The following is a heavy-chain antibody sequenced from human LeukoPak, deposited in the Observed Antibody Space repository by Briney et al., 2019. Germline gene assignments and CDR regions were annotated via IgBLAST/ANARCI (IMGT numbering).Heavy chain of an antibody. V-gene: IGHV4-4*07. CDR2: IYTSGST. CDR3: ARFIAAAGTEWFDP. CDR1: GGSISSYY. D-gene: IGHD6-13*01. Sequence: SETLSLTFTVSGGSISSYYWRWIRQPAGKGLEWIGRIYTSGSTNYNPSLKSRVTMSVDTSKNQFSLKLSSVTAADTAVYYCARFIAAAGTEWFDPWGQGTLVTVSS. J-gene: IGHJ5*02.